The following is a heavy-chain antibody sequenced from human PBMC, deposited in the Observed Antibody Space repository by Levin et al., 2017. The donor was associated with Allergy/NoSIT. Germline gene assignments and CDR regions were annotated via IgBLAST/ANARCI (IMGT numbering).Heavy chain of an antibody. CDR3: STCEGCEYAQFDH. CDR2: IRSKALGGAT. V-gene: IGHV3-49*03. D-gene: IGHD2-2*01. Sequence: GGSLRLSCTASGFTFGDYGLSWFRQAPGKGLQWVSFIRSKALGGATEYAASVRGRFTISRDDSTIIAYLQEKRLNTEDKALYYCSTCEGCEYAQFDHWGQGTLVTVSS. J-gene: IGHJ4*02. CDR1: GFTFGDYG.